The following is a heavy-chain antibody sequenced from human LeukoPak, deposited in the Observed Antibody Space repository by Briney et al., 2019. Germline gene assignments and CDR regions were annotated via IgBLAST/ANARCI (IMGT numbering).Heavy chain of an antibody. CDR2: ISAYNGNT. CDR3: ARGRPTNYYYGSRGYYFDY. CDR1: GYTFTSYG. V-gene: IGHV1-18*01. J-gene: IGHJ4*02. Sequence: ASVKVSCKASGYTFTSYGISWVRQAPGQGVEWMGWISAYNGNTNYAQKLQGRVTMTTDTSTSTAYMELRSLRSDDTAVYYCARGRPTNYYYGSRGYYFDYWGQGTLVTVSS. D-gene: IGHD3-10*01.